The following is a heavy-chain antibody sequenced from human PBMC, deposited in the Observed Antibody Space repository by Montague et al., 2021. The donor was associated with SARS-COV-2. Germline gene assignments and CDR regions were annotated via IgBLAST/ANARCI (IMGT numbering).Heavy chain of an antibody. CDR2: TYYESKRYY. J-gene: IGHJ4*02. Sequence: CAISGDSVASNRAAWDWNRQAPSRHVQLLGRTYYESKRYYDYAVSVKSRMTISPDTSKNQFSLQLSSVTPEDRAVYYCARDPRYSLSWSFDYWGQGTLVTVSS. V-gene: IGHV6-1*01. CDR1: GDSVASNRAA. D-gene: IGHD6-13*01. CDR3: ARDPRYSLSWSFDY.